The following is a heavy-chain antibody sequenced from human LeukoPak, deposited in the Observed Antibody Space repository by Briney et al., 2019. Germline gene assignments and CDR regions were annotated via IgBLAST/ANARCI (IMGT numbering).Heavy chain of an antibody. J-gene: IGHJ3*02. D-gene: IGHD1-26*01. CDR3: AKVWSYSDAFDI. Sequence: GGSLRLSCAASGFTFSSYAMSWVRQAPGKGLEWVSAISGSGGSTYYADSVKGRFTISRDNSKNTLYLQMNSLRAEDTAVYHCAKVWSYSDAFDIWGQGTMVTVSS. CDR1: GFTFSSYA. CDR2: ISGSGGST. V-gene: IGHV3-23*01.